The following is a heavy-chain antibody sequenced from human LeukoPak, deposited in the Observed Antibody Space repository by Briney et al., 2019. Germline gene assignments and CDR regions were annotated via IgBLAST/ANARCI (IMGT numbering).Heavy chain of an antibody. J-gene: IGHJ4*02. Sequence: PGGSLRLSCAASGFTFSSYGMSWVRQAPGKGLEWVSAISDGGGSTFYADSVQGRFTISKDNSKNTLYLQMNRLRVEDTAIYYCAKRSDYGGDWNYFDYWGQGTLVTVSS. CDR2: ISDGGGST. D-gene: IGHD4-23*01. CDR3: AKRSDYGGDWNYFDY. V-gene: IGHV3-23*01. CDR1: GFTFSSYG.